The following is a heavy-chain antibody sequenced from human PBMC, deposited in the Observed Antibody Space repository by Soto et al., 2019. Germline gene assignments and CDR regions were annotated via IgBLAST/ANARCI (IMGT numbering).Heavy chain of an antibody. CDR2: ISYDGSNK. CDR1: GFTFSSYA. Sequence: QVQLVESGGGVVQPGRSLRLSCAASGFTFSSYAMHWVRQAPGKGLEWVAVISYDGSNKYYADSVKGRFTISRDNSKNTLYLQMNSLRAEDTAVYYCAKGSGGYYYEYWGQGTLVTVSS. D-gene: IGHD3-22*01. V-gene: IGHV3-30-3*01. CDR3: AKGSGGYYYEY. J-gene: IGHJ4*02.